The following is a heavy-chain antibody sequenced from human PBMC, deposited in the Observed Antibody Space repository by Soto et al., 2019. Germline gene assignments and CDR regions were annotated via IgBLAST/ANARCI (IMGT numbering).Heavy chain of an antibody. D-gene: IGHD3-3*01. CDR2: VSGNGGTT. CDR3: AKGKAHALFGVDTLFDY. V-gene: IGHV3-23*01. CDR1: GFPFGSHA. Sequence: PGGSLRLSCAASGFPFGSHAMSWVRQAPGEGLEWVSLVSGNGGTTNYADSVKGRFTISRDNSQKTLYLQMKSLRAEDTAIYYCAKGKAHALFGVDTLFDYWGQGTRVTVSS. J-gene: IGHJ4*02.